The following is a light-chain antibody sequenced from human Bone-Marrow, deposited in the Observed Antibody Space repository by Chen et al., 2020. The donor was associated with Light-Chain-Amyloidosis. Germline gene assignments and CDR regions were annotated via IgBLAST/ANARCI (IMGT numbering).Light chain of an antibody. CDR2: RDT. J-gene: IGLJ2*01. CDR3: QSADSSGTYEVI. CDR1: DLPKKY. Sequence: SYELTQPPSVSVAPGQTARITCPGNDLPKKYAYWYQQKPGQAPVVVIHRDTERPSGISERFSGSSSGTTATLTISGVQAEDEADYHCQSADSSGTYEVIFGGGTKLTVL. V-gene: IGLV3-25*03.